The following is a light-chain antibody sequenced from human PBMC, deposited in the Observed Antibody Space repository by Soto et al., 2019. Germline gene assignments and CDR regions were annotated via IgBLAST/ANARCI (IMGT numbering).Light chain of an antibody. V-gene: IGLV2-23*02. CDR1: SSDVGNYNL. CDR2: GVS. CDR3: CSYAGPSTFVI. Sequence: ALTQPASVSGSPGQSITISCTGTSSDVGNYNLVSWYQQYPGKAPKLVIFGVSERPSGISNRFSGSKSGNTASLTISGLQAEDEADYYCCSYAGPSTFVIFGGGTKLTVL. J-gene: IGLJ2*01.